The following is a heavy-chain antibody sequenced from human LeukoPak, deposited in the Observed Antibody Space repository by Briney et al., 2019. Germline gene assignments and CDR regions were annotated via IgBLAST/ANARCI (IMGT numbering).Heavy chain of an antibody. CDR1: GGSFSGFY. Sequence: SETLSLTCDVYGGSFSGFYWNWIRQPPGKGLEWIGEIDHSGSTNYNPSLKSRVTISVDTSKNQFSLKLSSVTAADTAVYYCARGRGYGVYWGQGTLVTVSS. CDR3: ARGRGYGVY. CDR2: IDHSGST. D-gene: IGHD5-18*01. J-gene: IGHJ4*02. V-gene: IGHV4-34*01.